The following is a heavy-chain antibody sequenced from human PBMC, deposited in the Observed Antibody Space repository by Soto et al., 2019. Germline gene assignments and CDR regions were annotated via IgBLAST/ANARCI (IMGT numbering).Heavy chain of an antibody. J-gene: IGHJ4*02. CDR2: IYSGGST. CDR1: GFTVSSNY. V-gene: IGHV3-53*01. Sequence: EVQLVESGGGLIQPGGSLRLSCAASGFTVSSNYMSWVRQAPGKGLEWASVIYSGGSTYYADSVKGRFTISRDNSKNTLYLQMNSLRAEDTAVYYCARDKAYNVFDYWGQGTLVTVSS. D-gene: IGHD1-1*01. CDR3: ARDKAYNVFDY.